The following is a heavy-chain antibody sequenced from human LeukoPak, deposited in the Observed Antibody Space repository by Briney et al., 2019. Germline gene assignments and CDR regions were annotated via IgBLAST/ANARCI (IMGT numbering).Heavy chain of an antibody. CDR3: ARDELRLLEWFSY. V-gene: IGHV3-48*01. J-gene: IGHJ4*02. CDR2: IGHAGSPA. Sequence: PGGSLRLSCEASGFTFSSHSMTWVRQAPGKTLEWISYIGHAGSPAHYADSVRGRFTISRDNARNSLYLQMNSLRAEDTAVYSCARDELRLLEWFSYWGQGTLVTVSS. D-gene: IGHD3-3*01. CDR1: GFTFSSHS.